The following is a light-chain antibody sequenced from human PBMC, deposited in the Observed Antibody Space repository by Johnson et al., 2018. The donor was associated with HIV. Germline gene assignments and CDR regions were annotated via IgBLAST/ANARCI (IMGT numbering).Light chain of an antibody. Sequence: QSVLTQPPSVSAAPGQKVTISCSGSSSNIGNNYVSWYQQLPGTAPKLLIYEDNKRPSGIPDRFSGSKSGATATLGITGLQTGAEAYYYCGIWDASLSPLYVFGSGTTITVL. V-gene: IGLV1-51*02. CDR2: EDN. J-gene: IGLJ1*01. CDR3: GIWDASLSPLYV. CDR1: SSNIGNNY.